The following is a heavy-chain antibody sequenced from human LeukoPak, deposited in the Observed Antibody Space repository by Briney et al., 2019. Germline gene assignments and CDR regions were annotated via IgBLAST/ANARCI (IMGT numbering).Heavy chain of an antibody. CDR2: INHSGST. CDR3: AREPRYDFWRGGYYYGMDV. CDR1: GGPFSGYY. V-gene: IGHV4-34*01. J-gene: IGHJ6*02. D-gene: IGHD3-3*01. Sequence: SETLSLTCAVYGGPFSGYYWSWIRQPPGKGLEWIGEINHSGSTNYNPSLKSRVTISVDTSKNQFSLKLSSVTAADTAVYYCAREPRYDFWRGGYYYGMDVWGQGTTVTVSS.